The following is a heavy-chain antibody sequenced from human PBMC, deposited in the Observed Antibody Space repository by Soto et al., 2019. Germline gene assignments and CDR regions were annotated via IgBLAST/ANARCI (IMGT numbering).Heavy chain of an antibody. J-gene: IGHJ3*02. CDR3: ARERGYYGSGSSTDAFDI. Sequence: GASVKVSCKSSGYTFTSYYMHWVRQAPGQGLEWMGWINPNSGGTNYAQKFQGWVTMTRDTSISTAYMELSRLRSDDTAVYYCARERGYYGSGSSTDAFDIWGQGTMVTVSS. CDR2: INPNSGGT. D-gene: IGHD3-10*01. V-gene: IGHV1-2*04. CDR1: GYTFTSYY.